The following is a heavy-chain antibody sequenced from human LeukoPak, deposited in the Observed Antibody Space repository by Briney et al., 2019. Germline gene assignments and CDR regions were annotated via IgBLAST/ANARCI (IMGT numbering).Heavy chain of an antibody. V-gene: IGHV1-2*02. CDR1: GYTSTGYY. CDR2: INPNSGGT. J-gene: IGHJ4*02. Sequence: ASVKVSCKASGYTSTGYYMHWVRQAPGQGLEWMGWINPNSGGTNYAQKFQGRVTMTRDTSISTAYMELSRLRSDDTAAYYCARAQGRFLEWLSYPFDYWGQGTLVTVSS. CDR3: ARAQGRFLEWLSYPFDY. D-gene: IGHD3-3*01.